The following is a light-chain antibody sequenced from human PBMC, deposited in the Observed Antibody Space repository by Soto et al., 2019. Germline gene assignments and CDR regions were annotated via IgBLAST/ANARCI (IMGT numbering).Light chain of an antibody. Sequence: EIVLTQSPGTLSLSPGERATLSCRASQSVSSSYLAWYQQKPGQAPRLLIYGASSRATGIPDRFSGSGSGTDFTLTISRLESEDFAVYYCQQYGSSLSLTFGQGTRLEIK. CDR2: GAS. CDR3: QQYGSSLSLT. J-gene: IGKJ5*01. V-gene: IGKV3-20*01. CDR1: QSVSSSY.